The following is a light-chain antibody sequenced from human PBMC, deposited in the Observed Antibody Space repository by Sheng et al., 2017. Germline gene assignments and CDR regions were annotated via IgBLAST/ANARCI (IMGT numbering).Light chain of an antibody. J-gene: IGKJ1*01. CDR3: HQYGNSRWT. Sequence: DIQMTQSPSSVSASVGDRVTITCRASQGISSWLAWYQQKPGKAPKLLVYGASSLGRGVPSRFRGSGSGTDYTLTISSLQPEDFATYYCHQYGNSRWTFGQGTKVEIK. CDR1: QGISSW. CDR2: GAS. V-gene: IGKV1-NL1*01.